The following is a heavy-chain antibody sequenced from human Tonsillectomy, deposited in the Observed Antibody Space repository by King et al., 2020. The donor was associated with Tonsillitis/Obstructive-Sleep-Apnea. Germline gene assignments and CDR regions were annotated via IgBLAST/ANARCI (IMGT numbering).Heavy chain of an antibody. CDR2: ILTNADGGTI. CDR1: GFTFSNAW. CDR3: TLRSSI. D-gene: IGHD5/OR15-5a*01. Sequence: VQLVESGGGLVKPGESLRLSCVFSGFTFSNAWMTWVRQAPGKGLDCVGRILTNADGGTIDYGAPVKGRFTISRDDSENTVYLQMNSLKTEDTAVYYCTLRSSIRGQGTLVTVSS. V-gene: IGHV3-15*05. J-gene: IGHJ4*02.